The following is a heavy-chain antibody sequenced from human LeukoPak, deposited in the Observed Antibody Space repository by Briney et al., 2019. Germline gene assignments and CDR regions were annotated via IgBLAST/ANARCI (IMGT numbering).Heavy chain of an antibody. CDR2: IYSGGTT. J-gene: IGHJ4*02. CDR3: ARRAGGYSHPYDY. D-gene: IGHD4-23*01. CDR1: GFTVSSNY. V-gene: IGHV3-53*01. Sequence: GGSLRLSCAASGFTVSSNYMSWVRHAPGKGLEWVSLIYSGGTTYYGDSVKGRFTISRDNSKNTLYLQMNSLRAEDTAVYYCARRAGGYSHPYDYWGQGILVTVSS.